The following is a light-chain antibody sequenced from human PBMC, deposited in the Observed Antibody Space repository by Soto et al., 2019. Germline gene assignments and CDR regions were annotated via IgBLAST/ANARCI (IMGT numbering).Light chain of an antibody. Sequence: FTQSPSFLSACAGDRVTITCRASQTVSSYLAWYQQKPGQAPRLLIYDASNRATGIPARFSGSGSGTDFTLTISSLEPEDFAVYYCQQRSNWPREITFGQGTRLEI. CDR3: QQRSNWPREIT. V-gene: IGKV3-11*01. J-gene: IGKJ5*01. CDR1: QTVSSY. CDR2: DAS.